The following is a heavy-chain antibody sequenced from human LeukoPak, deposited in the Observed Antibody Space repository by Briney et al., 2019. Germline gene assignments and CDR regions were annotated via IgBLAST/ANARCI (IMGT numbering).Heavy chain of an antibody. CDR3: ARGTIATGYYGLDY. CDR1: GGSISSYY. Sequence: SEALSLTCTVSGGSISSYYWSWIRQPPGKGLEWIGYIYYSGSTNYNPSLKSRVTISVDTSKNQFSLKLSSVTAADTAVYYCARGTIATGYYGLDYWGQGTLVTVSS. V-gene: IGHV4-59*01. J-gene: IGHJ4*02. CDR2: IYYSGST. D-gene: IGHD3-9*01.